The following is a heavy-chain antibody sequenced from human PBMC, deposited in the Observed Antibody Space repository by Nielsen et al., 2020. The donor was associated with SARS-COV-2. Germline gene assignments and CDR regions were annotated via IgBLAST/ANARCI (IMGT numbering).Heavy chain of an antibody. CDR1: GFTFSTYG. J-gene: IGHJ4*02. D-gene: IGHD2-15*01. CDR3: AKDWTAIVVVPSGGVDY. V-gene: IGHV3-30*18. CDR2: ISYDGSNK. Sequence: GESLKISCAASGFTFSTYGMHWVRQAPGKGLEWVAAISYDGSNKYYVDSVKGQFTISRDNSKNTLYLQMSSLREEDTAVCYCAKDWTAIVVVPSGGVDYWGQGTLVTVSS.